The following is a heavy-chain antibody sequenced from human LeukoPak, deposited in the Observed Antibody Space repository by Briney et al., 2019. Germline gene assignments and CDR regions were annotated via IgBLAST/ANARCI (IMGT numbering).Heavy chain of an antibody. Sequence: SQTLSLTCAISGDTISNNTAVWNWIRQSPSRGLEWLGRTYYRSKWSNDYAVSVKSRITINPDTSKNQFSLQLSSLTPEDTAVYYCARDAQLGPLFAHWGQGTPVTVSS. V-gene: IGHV6-1*01. CDR3: ARDAQLGPLFAH. CDR2: TYYRSKWSN. J-gene: IGHJ4*02. D-gene: IGHD7-27*01. CDR1: GDTISNNTAV.